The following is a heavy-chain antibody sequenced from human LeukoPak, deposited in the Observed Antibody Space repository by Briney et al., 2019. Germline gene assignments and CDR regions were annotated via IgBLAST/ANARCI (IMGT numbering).Heavy chain of an antibody. CDR3: AKGFSTSPLRYYYYYGMDV. Sequence: PGGSLRLSCAASGFTFSSYSMNWVRQAPGKGLEWVSSISSSSSYIYYADSVKGRFTISRDNAKNSLYLQMNSLRAEDTALYYCAKGFSTSPLRYYYYYGMDVWGQGTTVTVSS. V-gene: IGHV3-21*04. D-gene: IGHD2-2*01. J-gene: IGHJ6*02. CDR2: ISSSSSYI. CDR1: GFTFSSYS.